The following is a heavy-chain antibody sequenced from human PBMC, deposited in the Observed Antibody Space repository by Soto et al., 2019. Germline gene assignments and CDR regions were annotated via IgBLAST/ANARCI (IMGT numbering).Heavy chain of an antibody. CDR3: TTVGSGRPY. CDR1: GFTFNNYW. Sequence: EVQLVESGGDLVPPGGSLRLSCAASGFTFNNYWMHWVRQAPGEGLVWVSRINAAGSSTSYADSVKGRFTISRDSATNTLYLQMNSLRADDTAVYYCTTVGSGRPYWGQGTLVIVSP. J-gene: IGHJ4*02. D-gene: IGHD3-10*01. CDR2: INAAGSST. V-gene: IGHV3-74*01.